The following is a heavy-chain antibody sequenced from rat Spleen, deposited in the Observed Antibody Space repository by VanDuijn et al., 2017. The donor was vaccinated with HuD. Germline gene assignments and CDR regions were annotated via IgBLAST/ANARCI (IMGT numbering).Heavy chain of an antibody. J-gene: IGHJ3*01. CDR2: ISPSGGAT. CDR1: GFTFRNYD. D-gene: IGHD4-3*01. V-gene: IGHV5-25*01. Sequence: EVQLVESGGDLVQPGRSLKLSCAASGFTFRNYDMAWVRQAPTMGLEWVTSISPSGGATYYRDSVKGRFTVSRDNAKTTLYLQLDSLRSEDTATYYCVRQDTSGYSNWFAYWGQGTLVTVSS. CDR3: VRQDTSGYSNWFAY.